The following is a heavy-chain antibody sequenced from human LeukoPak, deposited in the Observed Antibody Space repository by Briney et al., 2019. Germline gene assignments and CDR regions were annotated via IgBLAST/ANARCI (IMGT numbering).Heavy chain of an antibody. CDR2: ISYDGSNK. CDR1: GFTFSSYG. V-gene: IGHV3-30*18. CDR3: AKDYYDSSGYSVLDY. J-gene: IGHJ4*02. Sequence: GGSLRLSCAASGFTFSSYGMHWVRQAPGRGLEWVAVISYDGSNKYYADSVKGRFTISRDNSKNTLYLQMNSLRAEDTAVYYCAKDYYDSSGYSVLDYWGQGTLVTVSS. D-gene: IGHD3-22*01.